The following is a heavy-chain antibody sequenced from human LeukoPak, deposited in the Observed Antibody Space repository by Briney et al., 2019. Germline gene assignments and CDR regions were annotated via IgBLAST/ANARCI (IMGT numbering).Heavy chain of an antibody. Sequence: PSQTLSLTCTVSGGSISRGNYYWTWIRQPAGKGLEWIGRVYTSGSTNYNPSLKSRVTISVDTSNNQFSLKLSSVTAADTAVYYCARDSPASMVRGVITLFDYWGQGTLVTVPS. CDR3: ARDSPASMVRGVITLFDY. V-gene: IGHV4-61*02. J-gene: IGHJ4*02. D-gene: IGHD3-10*01. CDR2: VYTSGST. CDR1: GGSISRGNYY.